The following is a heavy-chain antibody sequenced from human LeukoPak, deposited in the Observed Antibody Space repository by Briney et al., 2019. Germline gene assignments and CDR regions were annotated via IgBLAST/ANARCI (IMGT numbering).Heavy chain of an antibody. CDR2: IRYDGSNK. Sequence: AGSLRLSCAASGFTFSSYGMHWVRQAPGKGLEWVAFIRYDGSNKYYADSVKGRFTISRDNSKNTLYLQMNSLRAEDTAVYFCAKDRGGSYFGSAFDYWGQGTLVTVSS. CDR3: AKDRGGSYFGSAFDY. V-gene: IGHV3-30*02. J-gene: IGHJ4*02. D-gene: IGHD1-26*01. CDR1: GFTFSSYG.